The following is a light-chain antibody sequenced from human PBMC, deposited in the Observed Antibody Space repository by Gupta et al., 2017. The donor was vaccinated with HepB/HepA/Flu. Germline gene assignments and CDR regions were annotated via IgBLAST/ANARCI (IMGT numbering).Light chain of an antibody. CDR1: QSVLQEYQTKSW. CDR2: WAS. Sequence: ILLTQHSDSLAVCLGEEATFTCKSSQSVLQEYQTKSWVSWYQQRPGPSPTLLLYWASVRETGVPERFSGSGSGTDFNLTITSLHPEDLAVYYCLKFYSFPFSFGQGTKLEIK. CDR3: LKFYSFPFS. J-gene: IGKJ2*01. V-gene: IGKV4-1*01.